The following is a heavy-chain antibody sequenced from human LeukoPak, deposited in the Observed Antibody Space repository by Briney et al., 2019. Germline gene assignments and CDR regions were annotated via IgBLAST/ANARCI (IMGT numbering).Heavy chain of an antibody. V-gene: IGHV3-21*01. CDR1: GFTFSSYS. CDR2: ISSSSSYI. CDR3: ARSATYYYGMDV. Sequence: GGSLRLSCAASGFTFSSYSMNWARQAPGKGLEWVSSISSSSSYIYYADTVKGRFTISRDNAKNSLYLQMNSLRAEDTAVYYCARSATYYYGMDVWGQGTTVTVSS. J-gene: IGHJ6*02.